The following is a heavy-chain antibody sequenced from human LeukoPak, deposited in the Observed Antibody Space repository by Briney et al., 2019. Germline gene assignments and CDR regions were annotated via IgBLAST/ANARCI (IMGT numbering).Heavy chain of an antibody. CDR1: GFTFSNYA. V-gene: IGHV3-30-3*01. Sequence: GGSLRLSCAASGFTFSNYAIHWARQAPGKGLEWVAVISYDGSHKFYADSVKGRFTISRDNAKNTLYLQVNSLRAEDTAVYYCARDSGTYLDYWGQGTLVTVSS. CDR2: ISYDGSHK. J-gene: IGHJ4*02. D-gene: IGHD1-26*01. CDR3: ARDSGTYLDY.